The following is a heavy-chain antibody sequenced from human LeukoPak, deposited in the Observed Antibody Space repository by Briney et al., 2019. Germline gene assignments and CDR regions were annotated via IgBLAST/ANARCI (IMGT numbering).Heavy chain of an antibody. CDR2: ISWNSGSI. V-gene: IGHV3-9*01. CDR1: GFTFDDYA. D-gene: IGHD5-18*01. CDR3: AKDIGGLWLQRMFGY. Sequence: GRSLRLSCAASGFTFDDYAMHWVRQAPGKGLEWVSGISWNSGSIGYADSVKGRFTISRDNAKNSLYLQMNSLRAEDTALYYCAKDIGGLWLQRMFGYWGQGTLVTVSS. J-gene: IGHJ4*02.